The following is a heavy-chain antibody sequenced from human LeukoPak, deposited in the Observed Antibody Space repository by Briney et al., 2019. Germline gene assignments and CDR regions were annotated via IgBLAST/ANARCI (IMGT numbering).Heavy chain of an antibody. V-gene: IGHV3-23*01. CDR1: GFPFSSHG. J-gene: IGHJ3*02. D-gene: IGHD3-10*01. CDR3: AKDQWWFGESDAFDI. Sequence: GGSLRLSCAGSGFPFSSHGMNWVRQAPGKGLEWVSGISPGGPTYYADSVKGRFTISRDDSKNTLYLQMKNLRAEDTAVYYCAKDQWWFGESDAFDIWGQGTMVTVSS. CDR2: ISPGGPT.